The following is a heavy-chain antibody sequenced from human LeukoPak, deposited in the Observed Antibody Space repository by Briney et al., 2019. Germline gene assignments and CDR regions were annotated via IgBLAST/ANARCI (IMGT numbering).Heavy chain of an antibody. J-gene: IGHJ4*02. D-gene: IGHD3-10*01. V-gene: IGHV4-30-4*01. Sequence: PSQTLSLTCTVSGGSISSGDYYWSWIPQPPGKGLDWIEYIYYSGSTYYNPSLKSRLTISVDTSKNQFSLKLSSVTAADTAVYYCAREAYYYGSGSCYNGLDYWGQGTLVTVSS. CDR1: GGSISSGDYY. CDR3: AREAYYYGSGSCYNGLDY. CDR2: IYYSGST.